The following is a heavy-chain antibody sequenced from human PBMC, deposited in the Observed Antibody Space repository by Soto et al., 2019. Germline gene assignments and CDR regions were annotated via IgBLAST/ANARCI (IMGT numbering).Heavy chain of an antibody. CDR1: GGSISGYY. CDR2: IYISGST. CDR3: ARQYYGGRFDS. Sequence: SETLSLTCTVSGGSISGYYWSWIRQPPGEGLEWIGYIYISGSTNYNPSLKSRVTISVDASKNQFSLRLSSVTAADTAIYYCARQYYGGRFDSWGQGTLVTVSS. V-gene: IGHV4-59*08. D-gene: IGHD4-17*01. J-gene: IGHJ4*02.